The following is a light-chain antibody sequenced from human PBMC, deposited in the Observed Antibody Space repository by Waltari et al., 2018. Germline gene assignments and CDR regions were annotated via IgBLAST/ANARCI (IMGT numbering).Light chain of an antibody. CDR2: SNN. J-gene: IGLJ3*02. Sequence: QSVLTPPPSASGTPGQRVTISCSGSSSNIGSNTVNWYQQLSGTAPKLLIYSNNQRPSGVPDRFSGSKSGTSASLAISGLQSEDEADYYCATWDDSLNGRVFGGGTKLTVL. CDR1: SSNIGSNT. CDR3: ATWDDSLNGRV. V-gene: IGLV1-44*01.